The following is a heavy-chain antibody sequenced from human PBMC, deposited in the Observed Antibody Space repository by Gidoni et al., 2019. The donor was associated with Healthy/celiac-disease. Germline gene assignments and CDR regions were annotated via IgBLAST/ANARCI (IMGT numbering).Heavy chain of an antibody. CDR2: INPNSGGT. CDR3: AREVTTAYYYDYGMDV. J-gene: IGHJ6*02. V-gene: IGHV1-2*02. D-gene: IGHD4-17*01. CDR1: GYTFTGYY. Sequence: QVQLVQSGAEVKKPGASVKVSCKASGYTFTGYYMHWVRQAPGQGLEWMGWINPNSGGTNYAQKFQGRVTMTRDTSISTAYMELSRLRSDDTAVYYCAREVTTAYYYDYGMDVWGQGTTVTVSS.